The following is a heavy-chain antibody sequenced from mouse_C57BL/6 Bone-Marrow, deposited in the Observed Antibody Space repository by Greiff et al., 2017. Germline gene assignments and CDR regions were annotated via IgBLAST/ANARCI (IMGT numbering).Heavy chain of an antibody. CDR1: GYTFTSYW. CDR2: INPSSGYT. CDR3: ARPFYYYGSSYEWFAY. Sequence: VQRVESGAELAKPGASVKLSCKASGYTFTSYWMHWVKQRPGQGLEWIGYINPSSGYTKYNQKFKDKATLTADKSSSTAYMQLSSLTYEDSAVYYCARPFYYYGSSYEWFAYWGQGTLVTVSA. J-gene: IGHJ3*01. V-gene: IGHV1-7*01. D-gene: IGHD1-1*01.